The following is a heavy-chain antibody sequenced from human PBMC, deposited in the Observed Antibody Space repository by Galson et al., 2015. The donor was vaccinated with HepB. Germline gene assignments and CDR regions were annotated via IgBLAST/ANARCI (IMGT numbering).Heavy chain of an antibody. CDR1: GLSVTGTY. D-gene: IGHD2-21*02. V-gene: IGHV3-66*01. CDR3: VRATAGRVDY. J-gene: IGHJ4*02. Sequence: SPRLHCPASGLSVTGTYMGRVRQAPGQGLEWVSIFYASGATHYADSVRGRFTVSRDNSKSMLYLQMNIVRADDTAVYYCVRATAGRVDYWGRGTLVSVSS. CDR2: FYASGAT.